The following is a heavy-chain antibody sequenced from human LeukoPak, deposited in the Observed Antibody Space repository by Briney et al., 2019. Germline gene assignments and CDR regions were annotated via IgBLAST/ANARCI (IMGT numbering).Heavy chain of an antibody. V-gene: IGHV1-3*01. J-gene: IGHJ4*02. CDR3: ARELPRIPMIMITFGGVIGY. D-gene: IGHD3-16*02. Sequence: ASVKVSCKASGYTFTSYAMHWVRQAPGQRLEWTGWINAGNGNTKYSQKFQGRVTITRDTSASTAYMELSSLRSEDTAVYYCARELPRIPMIMITFGGVIGYWGQGTLVTVSS. CDR2: INAGNGNT. CDR1: GYTFTSYA.